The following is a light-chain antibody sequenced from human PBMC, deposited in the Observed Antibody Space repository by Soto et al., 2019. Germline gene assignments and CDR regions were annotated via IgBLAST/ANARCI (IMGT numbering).Light chain of an antibody. CDR3: QQYNSWT. Sequence: EIVLTQSPGTLSLSPGERATLSCRASQSVSSNYLAWYQQKPGQAPRLLIYAASTRATGIPDRFSGSGSGTEFTLTISSLQPDDFATYYCQQYNSWTFGQGTNVDIK. CDR2: AAS. J-gene: IGKJ1*01. V-gene: IGKV3-20*01. CDR1: QSVSSNY.